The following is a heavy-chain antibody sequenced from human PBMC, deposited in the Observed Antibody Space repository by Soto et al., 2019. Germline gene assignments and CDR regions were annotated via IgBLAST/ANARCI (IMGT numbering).Heavy chain of an antibody. D-gene: IGHD1-26*01. J-gene: IGHJ5*02. Sequence: GGSLRLSCAASGFTFSSYAMSWVRQAPGQGLEWVSAISVLGGSTYYADSVKGRFTIARDNSKNTLYLQMNSLRAGDTAVYYCAKERGGIGGAMNNGFDHWGQGTLVTVAS. V-gene: IGHV3-23*01. CDR2: ISVLGGST. CDR1: GFTFSSYA. CDR3: AKERGGIGGAMNNGFDH.